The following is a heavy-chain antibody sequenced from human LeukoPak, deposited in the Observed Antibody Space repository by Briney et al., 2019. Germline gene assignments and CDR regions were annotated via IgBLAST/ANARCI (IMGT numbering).Heavy chain of an antibody. CDR2: ISAYNGNT. CDR1: GYTFTSYG. CDR3: AREGLYSSSWYWADY. V-gene: IGHV1-18*01. J-gene: IGHJ4*02. Sequence: ASVKVSYKASGYTFTSYGISWVRQAPGQGLEWMGWISAYNGNTNYAQELQGRVTMTTDTSTSTTYMELRSLRSDDTAVYYCAREGLYSSSWYWADYWGQGTLVTVSS. D-gene: IGHD6-13*01.